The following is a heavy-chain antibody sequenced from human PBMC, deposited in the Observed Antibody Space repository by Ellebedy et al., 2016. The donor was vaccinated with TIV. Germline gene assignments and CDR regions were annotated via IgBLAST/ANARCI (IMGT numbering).Heavy chain of an antibody. D-gene: IGHD3-3*01. V-gene: IGHV3-23*01. Sequence: GGSLRLSXIASGFTFSGYAMNWVRQVPGKGLEWVSGVSSGGDTYYADSAKGRFTISRDNSKNTVYLQMNNLRGEDTATYYCAKCRFEVYYGMDVWGQGTTVTVSS. CDR2: VSSGGDT. CDR1: GFTFSGYA. CDR3: AKCRFEVYYGMDV. J-gene: IGHJ6*02.